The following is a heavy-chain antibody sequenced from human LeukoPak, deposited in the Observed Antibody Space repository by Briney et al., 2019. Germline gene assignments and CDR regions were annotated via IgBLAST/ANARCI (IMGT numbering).Heavy chain of an antibody. CDR3: ARAHYDSSGYYFDY. J-gene: IGHJ4*02. Sequence: EASVKVSCKASGYTFTGCYMHWVRQAPGQGLEWMGWINPNSGGTNYAQKFQGRATMTRDTSISTAYMELSRLRSDDTAVYYCARAHYDSSGYYFDYWGQGTLVTVSS. CDR1: GYTFTGCY. V-gene: IGHV1-2*02. D-gene: IGHD3-22*01. CDR2: INPNSGGT.